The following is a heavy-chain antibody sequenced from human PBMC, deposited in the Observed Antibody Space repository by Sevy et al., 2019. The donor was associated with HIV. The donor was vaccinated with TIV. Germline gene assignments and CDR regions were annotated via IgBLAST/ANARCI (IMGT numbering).Heavy chain of an antibody. CDR2: INHSGST. V-gene: IGHV4-34*01. J-gene: IGHJ5*02. D-gene: IGHD2-2*01. Sequence: SETLSLTCAVHGGSFSGYYWSWIRQPPGKGLEWIGEINHSGSTNYNPSLKSRVTISVDTSKKQFSRKLGSVTAADTAVYYCARSPPVVVVPGAPSWFDPWGQGTMVTVSS. CDR1: GGSFSGYY. CDR3: ARSPPVVVVPGAPSWFDP.